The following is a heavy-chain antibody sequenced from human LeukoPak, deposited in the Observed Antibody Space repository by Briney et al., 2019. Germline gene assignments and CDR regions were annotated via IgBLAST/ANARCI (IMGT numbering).Heavy chain of an antibody. CDR2: IYYSGTT. V-gene: IGHV4-59*01. J-gene: IGHJ3*02. D-gene: IGHD2-2*01. CDR1: GGSISSYY. Sequence: PSETLSLTCTVSGGSISSYYWNWIRQPPGKGLEWIGYIYYSGTTNYNPSLKGRVTISVDTSKNQFSLKLSSVTVADTAVYYCARVTCTSTSCYRKDAFDIWGQGTMVTVSS. CDR3: ARVTCTSTSCYRKDAFDI.